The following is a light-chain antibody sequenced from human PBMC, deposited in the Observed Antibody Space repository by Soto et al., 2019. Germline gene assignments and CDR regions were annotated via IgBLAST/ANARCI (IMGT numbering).Light chain of an antibody. V-gene: IGLV2-14*01. J-gene: IGLJ2*01. Sequence: QSALTQPASVSGSPGQSITISCTGTSSDVGGCNYVSWYQHHPGKAPKLMIYEVRNRPSGVSNRFSGSKSGNTASLTISGLQAEDEADYYCSSYTSSSTPVVFGGGTKLTVL. CDR3: SSYTSSSTPVV. CDR1: SSDVGGCNY. CDR2: EVR.